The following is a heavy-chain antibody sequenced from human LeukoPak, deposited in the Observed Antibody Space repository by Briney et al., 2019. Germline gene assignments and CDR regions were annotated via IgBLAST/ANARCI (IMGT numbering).Heavy chain of an antibody. V-gene: IGHV4-59*01. Sequence: PSETLSLTCTVSGGSISTYYWSWIRQPPGQGLEWIGYIYDDGSTNYNPSLKSRVTISVDTSKNHFSLRLTSVTAADTAVYYCARASSGWYGLFDYWGQGTLVTVSS. CDR2: IYDDGST. D-gene: IGHD6-19*01. CDR1: GGSISTYY. CDR3: ARASSGWYGLFDY. J-gene: IGHJ4*02.